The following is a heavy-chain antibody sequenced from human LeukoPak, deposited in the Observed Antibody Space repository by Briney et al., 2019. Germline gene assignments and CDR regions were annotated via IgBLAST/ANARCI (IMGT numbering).Heavy chain of an antibody. CDR2: ISYDGSNK. D-gene: IGHD3-22*01. CDR3: ARESDDSSGYLKGAFDI. Sequence: PGGSLRLSCAASGFTFSSYAMHWVRQAPGKGLEWVAVISYDGSNKYYADSVKGRFTISRDNSKNTLYLQMNSLRAEDTAVYYCARESDDSSGYLKGAFDIWGQGTMVTVSS. V-gene: IGHV3-30-3*01. CDR1: GFTFSSYA. J-gene: IGHJ3*02.